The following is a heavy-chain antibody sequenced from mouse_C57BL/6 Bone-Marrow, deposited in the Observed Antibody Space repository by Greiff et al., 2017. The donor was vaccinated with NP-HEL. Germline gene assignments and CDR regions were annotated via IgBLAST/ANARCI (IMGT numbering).Heavy chain of an antibody. CDR2: ISDGGSYT. J-gene: IGHJ3*01. Sequence: EVKLMESGGGLVKPGGSLKLSCAASGFTFSSYAMSWVRQTPEKRLEWVATISDGGSYTYYPDNVKGRFTISRDNAKNNLYLQMSHLKSEDTAMYYCARGPSYYYGSSYAFAYWGQGTLVTVSA. CDR1: GFTFSSYA. D-gene: IGHD1-1*01. V-gene: IGHV5-4*03. CDR3: ARGPSYYYGSSYAFAY.